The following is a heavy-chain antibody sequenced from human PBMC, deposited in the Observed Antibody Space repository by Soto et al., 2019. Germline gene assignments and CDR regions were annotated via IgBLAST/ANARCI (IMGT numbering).Heavy chain of an antibody. Sequence: PGGSLRLSCAASQFSFSSYWMHWVRQVPGKGPEWVSRISHDRSKTEYADSVKGRFTISRDNNNNTLYLQMNSLSAEDTAMYYCVREPWGFSGTWYDYWGQGTQVTVSS. V-gene: IGHV3-74*01. CDR2: ISHDRSKT. CDR3: VREPWGFSGTWYDY. CDR1: QFSFSSYW. D-gene: IGHD6-13*01. J-gene: IGHJ4*02.